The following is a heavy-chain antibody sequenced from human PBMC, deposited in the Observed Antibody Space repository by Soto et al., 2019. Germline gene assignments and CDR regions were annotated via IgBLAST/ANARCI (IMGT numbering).Heavy chain of an antibody. CDR3: ARDCTGSSCYSRYDY. J-gene: IGHJ4*02. CDR2: INAGSGRT. D-gene: IGHD2-15*01. V-gene: IGHV1-3*01. Sequence: QVHLVQSGAEVRKPGASVKVSCKASGYTFSAYAIHWVRQAPGQRLEWMGWINAGSGRTRYSESCQGRFNITRDTSASTAYMELSSLISEDTAVYYCARDCTGSSCYSRYDYWGQGTLVTVSS. CDR1: GYTFSAYA.